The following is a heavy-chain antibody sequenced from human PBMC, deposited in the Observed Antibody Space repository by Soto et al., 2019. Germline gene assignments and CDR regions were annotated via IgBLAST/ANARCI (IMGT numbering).Heavy chain of an antibody. V-gene: IGHV4-59*01. CDR3: ARDQNGSPHFDY. J-gene: IGHJ4*02. CDR2: SYYSGST. CDR1: GASIRNYY. D-gene: IGHD1-26*01. Sequence: PSETLSLTCTVSGASIRNYYWSWIRQPPGKGLEWIGFSYYSGSTNYNPSLNSRVTMSVGTSKNQFSLKLTSVTAADTAVYYCARDQNGSPHFDYWGQGILVTVSS.